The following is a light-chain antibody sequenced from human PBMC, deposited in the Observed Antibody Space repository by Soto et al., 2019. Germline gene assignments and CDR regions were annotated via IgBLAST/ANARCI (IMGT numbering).Light chain of an antibody. CDR3: QHYNSYSEA. Sequence: DIQMTQSPSTLSGSVGDRVTITCRPSQTISSWLAWYQQKPGKDPKLLIYKASTLKSGVPSRFSGSGSGTEFSLTISSLQPDDFATYYCQHYNSYSEAFGQGTKVDIK. J-gene: IGKJ1*01. CDR2: KAS. CDR1: QTISSW. V-gene: IGKV1-5*03.